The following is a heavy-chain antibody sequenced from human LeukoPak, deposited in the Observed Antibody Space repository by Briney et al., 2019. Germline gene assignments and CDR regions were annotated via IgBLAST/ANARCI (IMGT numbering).Heavy chain of an antibody. CDR3: ARSHSSSWYDDHYYFDY. CDR1: GGYISSYY. J-gene: IGHJ4*02. CDR2: ISTSGST. Sequence: SETLSLTCSVSGGYISSYYWSWIRQPAGKGLESIGHISTSGSTNYNPSLKSRVTISVDTSKNQFSLKLSSVTAADTAVYYCARSHSSSWYDDHYYFDYWGQGTLVTVSS. V-gene: IGHV4-4*07. D-gene: IGHD6-13*01.